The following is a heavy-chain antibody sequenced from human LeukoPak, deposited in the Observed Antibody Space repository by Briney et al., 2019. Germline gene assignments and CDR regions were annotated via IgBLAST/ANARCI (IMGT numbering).Heavy chain of an antibody. J-gene: IGHJ4*02. Sequence: SQTLSLTCTVSGGSISSGSYYWSWLRQPAGKGLEWIGRIYTSGSTNYNPSLKSRVTISVDTSKNQFSLKLSSVTAADTAVYYCASGPFYYYDSSGYFFDYWGQGTLVTVSS. D-gene: IGHD3-22*01. V-gene: IGHV4-61*02. CDR1: GGSISSGSYY. CDR2: IYTSGST. CDR3: ASGPFYYYDSSGYFFDY.